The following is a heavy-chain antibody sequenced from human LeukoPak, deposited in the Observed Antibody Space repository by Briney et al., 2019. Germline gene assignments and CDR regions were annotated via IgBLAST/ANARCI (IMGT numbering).Heavy chain of an antibody. D-gene: IGHD3-22*01. Sequence: SQTLSLTCTVSGGSISSGSYYWSWIRQPAGKGLEWIGRIYTSGSTNYNPSLKSRVTISVDTSKNQFSLKLTSVTAADTAVYYCARGPYKYDGSGAFDIWGQGTMVTVSS. CDR1: GGSISSGSYY. V-gene: IGHV4-61*02. CDR3: ARGPYKYDGSGAFDI. J-gene: IGHJ3*02. CDR2: IYTSGST.